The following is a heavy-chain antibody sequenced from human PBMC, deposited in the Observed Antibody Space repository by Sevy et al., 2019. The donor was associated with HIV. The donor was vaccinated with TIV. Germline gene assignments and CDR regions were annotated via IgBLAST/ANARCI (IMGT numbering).Heavy chain of an antibody. Sequence: GGSLRLSCAASGFTFSSYWMSWVRQAPGKGLEWVATIKHDGSEKYYVDSVKGRFTISRDNAKNSLYLQMNSLRAEDTAVYYCARDRGSGNFDYWGQGTLVTVSS. CDR3: ARDRGSGNFDY. CDR1: GFTFSSYW. V-gene: IGHV3-7*03. J-gene: IGHJ4*02. CDR2: IKHDGSEK.